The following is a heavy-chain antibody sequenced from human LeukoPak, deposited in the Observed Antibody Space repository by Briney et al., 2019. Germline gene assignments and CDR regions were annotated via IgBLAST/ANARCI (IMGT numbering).Heavy chain of an antibody. CDR1: GGSISSSSYY. CDR3: AYTQWLGTRWNYYYYMDV. Sequence: PSETLSLTCTASGGSISSSSYYWGWIRQPPGKGLEWIGSIYYSGSTYYNPSLKSRVTISVDTSKNQFSLKLSSVTAADTAVYYCAYTQWLGTRWNYYYYMDVWGKGTTVTISS. J-gene: IGHJ6*03. D-gene: IGHD6-19*01. CDR2: IYYSGST. V-gene: IGHV4-39*01.